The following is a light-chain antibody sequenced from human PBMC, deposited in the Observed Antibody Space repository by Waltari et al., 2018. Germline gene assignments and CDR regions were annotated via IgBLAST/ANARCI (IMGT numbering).Light chain of an antibody. J-gene: IGLJ2*01. Sequence: QSALTQPASVSGSPGQSITISCPGTSSDVGNSNLVSWYQHHPGKVPKLMIYEVTKRPSGISNRFSGSKSGNTASLTISGLQAEDEGDYYCCSYAGSRIVVFGGGTKMTVL. CDR1: SSDVGNSNL. CDR2: EVT. V-gene: IGLV2-23*02. CDR3: CSYAGSRIVV.